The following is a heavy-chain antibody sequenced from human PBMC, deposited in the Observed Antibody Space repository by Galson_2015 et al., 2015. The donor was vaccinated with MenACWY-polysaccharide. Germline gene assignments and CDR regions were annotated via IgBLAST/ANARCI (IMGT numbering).Heavy chain of an antibody. CDR2: IKKDGSEK. CDR1: GFKFSNYW. J-gene: IGHJ6*02. CDR3: ARGHYGMDV. V-gene: IGHV3-7*01. Sequence: SLRLSCAASGFKFSNYWMTWVRQAPGKGLEWVANIKKDGSEKHYVDSVKGRFTISRDNALYRQMNSLRAEDTAVYFCARGHYGMDVWGQGTPVTVSS.